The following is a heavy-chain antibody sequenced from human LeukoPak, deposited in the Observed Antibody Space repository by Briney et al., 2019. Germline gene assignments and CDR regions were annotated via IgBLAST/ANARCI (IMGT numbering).Heavy chain of an antibody. CDR2: ISSNGGST. CDR1: GFTFSGYA. Sequence: GGSLRLSCAASGFTFSGYAMHWVRQAPGKGLGYVSAISSNGGSTYYANSVKGRFTISRDNSKNTLYLQMGSLRAEDMAVYYCARGESEYSSSAGDYWGQGTQVTVSS. D-gene: IGHD6-6*01. CDR3: ARGESEYSSSAGDY. J-gene: IGHJ4*02. V-gene: IGHV3-64*01.